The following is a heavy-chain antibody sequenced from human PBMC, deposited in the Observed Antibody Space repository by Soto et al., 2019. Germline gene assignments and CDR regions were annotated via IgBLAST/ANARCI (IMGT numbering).Heavy chain of an antibody. CDR3: AREAAAGPRGDY. Sequence: AASVKVSCKASGYTFTSYSMHWVLQAPGQRLEWMGWINAGNGNTKYSQKFQGRVTITRDTSASTAYMELSSLRSEDTAVYYCAREAAAGPRGDYWGQGTLVTVSS. CDR1: GYTFTSYS. J-gene: IGHJ4*02. V-gene: IGHV1-3*01. D-gene: IGHD6-13*01. CDR2: INAGNGNT.